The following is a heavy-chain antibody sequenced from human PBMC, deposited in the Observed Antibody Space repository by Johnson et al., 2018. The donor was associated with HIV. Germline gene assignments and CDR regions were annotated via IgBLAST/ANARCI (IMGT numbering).Heavy chain of an antibody. CDR1: GFTFSSYA. J-gene: IGHJ3*02. D-gene: IGHD2-15*01. CDR3: ARVPWSLDAFGI. V-gene: IGHV3-30*04. CDR2: ISYDGSHK. Sequence: QVQLVESGGGVVQPGRSLRLSCAASGFTFSSYAMHWVRQAPGKGLEWVADISYDGSHKYYADSVKGRFTISSDNSKNTLYLQMNSLRAEDTAVYYCARVPWSLDAFGIWGQGTMVTVSS.